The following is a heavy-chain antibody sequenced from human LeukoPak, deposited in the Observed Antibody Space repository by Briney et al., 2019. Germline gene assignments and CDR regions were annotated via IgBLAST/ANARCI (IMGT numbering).Heavy chain of an antibody. Sequence: GGSLRLSCAASGFTFSSYWMHWVRQPPGKGLVWVSRITSDGSGIGYADSVRGRFSTSRDNAKNTLYLQMNSLRAEDTAVYYCASGRLVGAPDYWGQGTLVTVSS. CDR2: ITSDGSGI. J-gene: IGHJ4*02. CDR1: GFTFSSYW. D-gene: IGHD1-26*01. CDR3: ASGRLVGAPDY. V-gene: IGHV3-74*01.